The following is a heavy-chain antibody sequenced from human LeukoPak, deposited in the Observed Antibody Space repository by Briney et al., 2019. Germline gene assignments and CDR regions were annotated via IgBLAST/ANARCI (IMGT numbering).Heavy chain of an antibody. CDR1: AFTFSSYA. V-gene: IGHV3-30*18. D-gene: IGHD1-26*01. CDR3: AKGRPSGSIDY. J-gene: IGHJ4*02. CDR2: ISYDGSNK. Sequence: GGSLRLSCAASAFTFSSYAMSWVRQAPGRGLEWVAVISYDGSNKYYADSVKGRLTISRDNSKNTLYLQMNSLRAEDTAVYYCAKGRPSGSIDYWGPGTLVTVSS.